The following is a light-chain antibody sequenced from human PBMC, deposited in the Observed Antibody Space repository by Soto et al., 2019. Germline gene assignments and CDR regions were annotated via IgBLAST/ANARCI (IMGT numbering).Light chain of an antibody. J-gene: IGLJ2*01. CDR2: DVS. V-gene: IGLV2-14*03. CDR3: SSYTGSSTV. Sequence: QSALTQPASVSGSPGQSITISCTGTSSDVGGYNYVSWCQHHPGKAPKLIIYDVSNRPSGVSNRFSGSKSGNTASLTISGLQAEDEADYFCSSYTGSSTVFGGGTQLTVL. CDR1: SSDVGGYNY.